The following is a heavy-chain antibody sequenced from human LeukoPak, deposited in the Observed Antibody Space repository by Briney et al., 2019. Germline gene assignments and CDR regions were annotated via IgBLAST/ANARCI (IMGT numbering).Heavy chain of an antibody. Sequence: ASVKVSCKASGYTFSDYFMHWVRQAPGQGLEWMGWINPNSGGTKYAQKFGGRVTLTRDKSSSTMYMELSRLTSDDTAVYFCAKVGDYYDFGGPWFHWGQGTLVTVSS. D-gene: IGHD3/OR15-3a*01. V-gene: IGHV1-2*02. J-gene: IGHJ4*02. CDR3: AKVGDYYDFGGPWFH. CDR2: INPNSGGT. CDR1: GYTFSDYF.